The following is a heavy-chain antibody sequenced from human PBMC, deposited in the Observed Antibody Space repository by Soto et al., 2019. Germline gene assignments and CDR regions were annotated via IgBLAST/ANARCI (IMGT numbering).Heavy chain of an antibody. J-gene: IGHJ4*02. CDR1: GFIFSGSA. CDR3: IRGGSPYYYDY. Sequence: EVQLVETGGGVVQPGGSLKLSCAASGFIFSGSAVHWFRQASGKGLEWVGRILSKAGNYATAYPASMKGGFTIPRDDSENTAFLQMNSLKTEDTGVYYCIRGGSPYYYDYWGQGTLVAVSS. CDR2: ILSKAGNYAT. V-gene: IGHV3-73*01.